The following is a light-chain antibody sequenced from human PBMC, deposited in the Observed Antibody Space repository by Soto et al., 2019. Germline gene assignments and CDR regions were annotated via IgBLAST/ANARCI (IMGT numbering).Light chain of an antibody. J-gene: IGKJ1*01. CDR2: GAS. V-gene: IGKV3-15*01. CDR1: QSISDT. CDR3: QQYGSSYPWT. Sequence: EIVMTQSPATLSVSPGGRATLSCRASQSISDTLAWYQQKPGQPPRLLIYGASTRATGVPGRFSGSGSGTEFTLTIRRLEPEDFAVYYCQQYGSSYPWTFGQGTKVDIK.